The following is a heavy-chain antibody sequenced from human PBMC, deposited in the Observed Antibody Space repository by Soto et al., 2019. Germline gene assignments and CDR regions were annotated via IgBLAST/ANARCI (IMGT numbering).Heavy chain of an antibody. CDR3: ARDPMGRGVPHSYGMDV. CDR2: VNPKSGGT. D-gene: IGHD2-8*01. V-gene: IGHV1-2*02. Sequence: QVQLEQSGPEVKRPGASVTVSCKASGYTFSDFYIHWVRQAPGQGLEWMGWVNPKSGGTFYAEGFQGRVTMTRDTSMNSAYMVLSRLRYDDTAVYYCARDPMGRGVPHSYGMDVWGQATTVTVSS. J-gene: IGHJ6*02. CDR1: GYTFSDFY.